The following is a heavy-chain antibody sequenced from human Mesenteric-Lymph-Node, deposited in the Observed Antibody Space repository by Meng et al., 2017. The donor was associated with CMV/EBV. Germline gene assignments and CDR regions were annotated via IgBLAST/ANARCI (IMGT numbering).Heavy chain of an antibody. CDR1: GFTFSSYS. V-gene: IGHV3-7*01. D-gene: IGHD3-3*01. Sequence: GESLKISCAASGFTFSSYSMNWVRQAPGKGLEWVANIKPDGSEKHYLDSVKGRFTISRDNAKNSLYLQMNSLRAEDTAVYYCARDEYYDFWSGYYFDYWGQGTLVTVSS. CDR2: IKPDGSEK. J-gene: IGHJ4*02. CDR3: ARDEYYDFWSGYYFDY.